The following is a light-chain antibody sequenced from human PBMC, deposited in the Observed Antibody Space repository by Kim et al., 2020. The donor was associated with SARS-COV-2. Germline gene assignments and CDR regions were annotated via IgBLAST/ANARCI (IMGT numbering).Light chain of an antibody. V-gene: IGLV6-57*03. CDR1: SGSIASNY. Sequence: KTLTISRTRSSGSIASNYVQWDQQRPGSAPTTVIYEDNQSPSGVPDRFSGSIDSSSNSASLTISGLKTEDEADYYCQSYDSSNQGVFGGGTQLTVL. CDR3: QSYDSSNQGV. J-gene: IGLJ2*01. CDR2: EDN.